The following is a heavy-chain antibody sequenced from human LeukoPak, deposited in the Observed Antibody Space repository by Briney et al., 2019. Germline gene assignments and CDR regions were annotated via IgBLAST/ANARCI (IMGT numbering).Heavy chain of an antibody. V-gene: IGHV4-59*01. CDR3: ARSSSRPYYFDY. J-gene: IGHJ4*02. CDR2: IYYSGST. Sequence: ASQTLSLTCTVSGDSISSYYWSWIRQPPGKGLEWIGYIYYSGSTNNNPSLKSRVTISVDTSKNQFSLKLSSVTAADTAVYYCARSSSRPYYFDYWGQGTLVTVSS. D-gene: IGHD6-13*01. CDR1: GDSISSYY.